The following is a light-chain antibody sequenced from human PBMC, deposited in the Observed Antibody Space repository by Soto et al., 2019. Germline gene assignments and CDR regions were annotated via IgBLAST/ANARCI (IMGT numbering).Light chain of an antibody. CDR2: SNN. V-gene: IGLV1-44*01. CDR1: SSNIGSNT. Sequence: QTVVTQPPSASGTPGQRVTISCSGSSSNIGSNTVNWYQQLPGTAPKLLIYSNNQRPSGVPARFSGSKSGTSASLAISGLQSEDEADYYCAAWDDSLNGWVFGGGTKVTVL. CDR3: AAWDDSLNGWV. J-gene: IGLJ3*02.